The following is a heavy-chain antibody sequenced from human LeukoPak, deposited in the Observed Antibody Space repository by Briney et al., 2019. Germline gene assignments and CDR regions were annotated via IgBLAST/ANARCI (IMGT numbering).Heavy chain of an antibody. CDR1: GFTFSSYA. CDR3: VTEGYCRGGSCSSDAFDI. D-gene: IGHD2-15*01. V-gene: IGHV3-21*01. J-gene: IGHJ3*02. CDR2: MTESGDYI. Sequence: PGGSLRLSCAASGFTFSSYAMNWVCRAPGKGLEWVASMTESGDYIYYADSVKGRFTISRDNAKNSLHLQMNSLRVEDTAVYFCVTEGYCRGGSCSSDAFDIWGQGTMVIVSS.